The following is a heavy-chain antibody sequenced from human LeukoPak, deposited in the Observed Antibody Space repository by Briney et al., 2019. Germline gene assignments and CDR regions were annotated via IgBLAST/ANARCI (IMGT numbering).Heavy chain of an antibody. CDR1: GYSFTSYW. CDR2: IYPGDSDT. J-gene: IGHJ4*02. Sequence: GESLKIACKGSGYSFTSYWIGWVRPMTGKGLEWMGIIYPGDSDTRYSPSFQGQVTISADKSISTAYLQWSSLKASDTAMYYCARRDSSSRLVYWGQGTLVTVSS. V-gene: IGHV5-51*01. CDR3: ARRDSSSRLVY. D-gene: IGHD6-6*01.